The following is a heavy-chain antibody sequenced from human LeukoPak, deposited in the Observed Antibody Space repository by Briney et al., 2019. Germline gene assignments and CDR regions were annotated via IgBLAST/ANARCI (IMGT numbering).Heavy chain of an antibody. Sequence: SETLSLTCAVYGGSFSGYYWSWIRQPPGKGLEWIGEINHSGSTNYNPSLKSRVTISVDTSKNQFSLKLSSVTAADTAVYYCARHCCYYGSGPIGYWFDPWGQGTLVTVSS. V-gene: IGHV4-34*01. D-gene: IGHD3-10*01. J-gene: IGHJ5*02. CDR1: GGSFSGYY. CDR2: INHSGST. CDR3: ARHCCYYGSGPIGYWFDP.